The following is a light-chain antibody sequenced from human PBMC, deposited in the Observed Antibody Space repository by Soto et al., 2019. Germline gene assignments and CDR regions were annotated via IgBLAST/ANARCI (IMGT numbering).Light chain of an antibody. J-gene: IGLJ2*01. CDR2: EVT. CDR1: SSDVGGYNY. Sequence: QSALTQPASVSGSPGQSITISCTGTSSDVGGYNYVSWYQQHPGTAPKLMIYEVTNRPSGVSTRFSGSKSGNTASLTISGLQAEDEADYYCSSYTSSSTLVFGRGTKVTVL. CDR3: SSYTSSSTLV. V-gene: IGLV2-14*01.